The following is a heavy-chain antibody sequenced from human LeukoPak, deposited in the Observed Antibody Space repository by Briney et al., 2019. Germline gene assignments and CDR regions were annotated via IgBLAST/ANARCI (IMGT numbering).Heavy chain of an antibody. CDR1: GFTFSSYN. CDR2: ISYDGSNQ. Sequence: GSSLRLSCAASGFTFSSYNMHWVRQAPGKGLEWVALISYDGSNQLYADSVRGRFTISRDNSKNTLQLQLNSLRVEDTAVYYCARIDILTGYAAVGDCWGQGALVTVSS. CDR3: ARIDILTGYAAVGDC. V-gene: IGHV3-30-3*01. J-gene: IGHJ4*02. D-gene: IGHD3-9*01.